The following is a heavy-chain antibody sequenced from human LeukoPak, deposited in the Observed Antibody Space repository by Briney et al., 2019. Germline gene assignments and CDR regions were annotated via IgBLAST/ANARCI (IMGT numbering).Heavy chain of an antibody. D-gene: IGHD4-23*01. Sequence: PGGSLRLSCAASGFAFSRYAMSWVRQAPGKGLEWVSGISGSGGSTYYADSVKGRFTISRDNAKNSLYLQMNSLRAEDTAVYYCARDLWGGGAFDIWGQGTMVTVSS. CDR3: ARDLWGGGAFDI. V-gene: IGHV3-23*01. CDR1: GFAFSRYA. CDR2: ISGSGGST. J-gene: IGHJ3*02.